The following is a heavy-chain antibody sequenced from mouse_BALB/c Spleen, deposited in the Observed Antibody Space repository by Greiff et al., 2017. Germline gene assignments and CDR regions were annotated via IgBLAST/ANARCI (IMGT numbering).Heavy chain of an antibody. CDR2: IWAGGST. D-gene: IGHD2-10*02. CDR1: GFSLTSYG. Sequence: VNVVESGPGLVAPSQSLSITCTVSGFSLTSYGVHWVRQPPGKGLEWLGVIWAGGSTNYNSALMSRLSISKDNSKSQVFLKMNSLQTDDTAMYYCARGEYGNYRDAMDDWGQGTSVTVSS. CDR3: ARGEYGNYRDAMDD. J-gene: IGHJ4*01. V-gene: IGHV2-9*02.